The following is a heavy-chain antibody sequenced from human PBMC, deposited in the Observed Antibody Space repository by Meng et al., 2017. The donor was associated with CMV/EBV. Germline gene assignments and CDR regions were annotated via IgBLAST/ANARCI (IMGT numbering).Heavy chain of an antibody. D-gene: IGHD3-3*01. Sequence: GESLKISCPASGFTFGDYSMSWVRQAPGKGLEWVANIKQDGSEKYYVDSVKGRFTISRDNAKNSLYLQMNSLRAEDTAVYYCARGLEWLLLGIFDYWGQGTLVTVSS. CDR2: IKQDGSEK. V-gene: IGHV3-7*04. CDR1: GFTFGDYS. J-gene: IGHJ4*02. CDR3: ARGLEWLLLGIFDY.